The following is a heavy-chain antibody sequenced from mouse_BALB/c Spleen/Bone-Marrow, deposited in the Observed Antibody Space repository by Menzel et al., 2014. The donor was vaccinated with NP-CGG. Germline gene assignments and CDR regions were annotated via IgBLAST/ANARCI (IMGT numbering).Heavy chain of an antibody. D-gene: IGHD4-1*01. Sequence: QVQLKQSGAELVKPGTSVKLSCKASGYTFTNYYIYWVKQRPVQGLEWIGEINPTNGGTNFNEKFKTKATLTVDKSSSTAYMQLSSLTSEDSAVYSCTTLGRFAYWGQVALFAVSA. J-gene: IGHJ3*01. CDR2: INPTNGGT. CDR1: GYTFTNYY. CDR3: TTLGRFAY. V-gene: IGHV1S81*02.